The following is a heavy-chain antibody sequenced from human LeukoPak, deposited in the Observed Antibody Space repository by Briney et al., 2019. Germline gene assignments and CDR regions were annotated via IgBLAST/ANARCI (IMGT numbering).Heavy chain of an antibody. J-gene: IGHJ3*02. CDR3: ARAGVATIRGTDAFDI. CDR1: GGSISSGGYS. Sequence: SETLSLTCAVSGGSISSGGYSWSWIRQPPGKGLEWIGYIYHSGSTYYNPSLKSRVTISVDRSKNQFSLKLGSVTAADTAVYYCARAGVATIRGTDAFDIWGQGTMVTVSS. V-gene: IGHV4-30-2*01. D-gene: IGHD5-12*01. CDR2: IYHSGST.